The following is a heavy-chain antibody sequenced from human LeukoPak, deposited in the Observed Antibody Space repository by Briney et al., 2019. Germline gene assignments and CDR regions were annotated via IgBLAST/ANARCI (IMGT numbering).Heavy chain of an antibody. D-gene: IGHD5-18*01. V-gene: IGHV3-33*01. CDR2: IWYDGSNK. J-gene: IGHJ4*02. CDR3: VRDLPQTGYSYDY. Sequence: GGSLRLSCAASGFTFSSYGMHWVRQAPGKGLEWVAVIWYDGSNKYYADSVKGRFTISRDNSKNTLYLQMNTLRAEDTAVYYCVRDLPQTGYSYDYWGQGTLVTVSS. CDR1: GFTFSSYG.